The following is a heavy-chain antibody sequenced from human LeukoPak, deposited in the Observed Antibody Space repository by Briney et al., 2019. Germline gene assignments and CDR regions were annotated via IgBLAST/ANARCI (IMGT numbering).Heavy chain of an antibody. CDR2: INHSGST. J-gene: IGHJ4*02. CDR3: ARGYYYDSRTYYFDY. V-gene: IGHV4-34*01. Sequence: SETLSLTCAVYGGSFSGYYWSWIRQPPGKGLEWIGEINHSGSTNYNPSLKSRVTISVDTSKNQFPLKLSFVTAADTAVYYCARGYYYDSRTYYFDYWGQGTLVTVSS. D-gene: IGHD3-22*01. CDR1: GGSFSGYY.